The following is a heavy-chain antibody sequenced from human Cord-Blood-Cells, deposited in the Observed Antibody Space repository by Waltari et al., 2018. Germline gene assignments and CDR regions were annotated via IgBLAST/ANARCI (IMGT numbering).Heavy chain of an antibody. J-gene: IGHJ4*02. CDR1: GYTFTSYY. CDR2: INPSGGST. V-gene: IGHV1-46*01. D-gene: IGHD2-2*01. CDR3: ARGRLPAAIPPFDY. Sequence: QVQLVQSGAEVKKPGASVKVSCKASGYTFTSYYMHWVRQAPGQGLEWMGIINPSGGSTSYAKKCQGRVTMTQDTSTSTVYMGLSSLRSEDTAVYYCARGRLPAAIPPFDYWGQGTLVTVSS.